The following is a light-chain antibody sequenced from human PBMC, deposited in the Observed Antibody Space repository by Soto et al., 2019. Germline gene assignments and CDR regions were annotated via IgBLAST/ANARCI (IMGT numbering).Light chain of an antibody. CDR3: ATWDDSRVV. CDR1: RSNIGSHY. V-gene: IGLV1-47*02. Sequence: QSVLTQPPSASGTPGQRVTISCSGSRSNIGSHYVYWYQELPGTAPKLLIYNNNQRPSGVPDRFSGSRSGTSASLAISGLRSEDEADYYCATWDDSRVVFGGGTKLTV. J-gene: IGLJ2*01. CDR2: NNN.